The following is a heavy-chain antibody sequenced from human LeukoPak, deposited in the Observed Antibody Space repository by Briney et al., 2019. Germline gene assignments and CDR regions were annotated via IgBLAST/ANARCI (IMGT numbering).Heavy chain of an antibody. CDR1: GGSISSYY. V-gene: IGHV4-59*01. CDR3: ARFPGNDCWGGNSRDAFAI. J-gene: IGHJ3*02. Sequence: SETLSLTCTVSGGSISSYYWSWIRQPPGKGLEWIGYIYYSGSTNYNPSLKSRVTISVDTSKNQFSLKLSSVTAADTAVYYCARFPGNDCWGGNSRDAFAIWGQGTMVTVSS. CDR2: IYYSGST. D-gene: IGHD3-3*01.